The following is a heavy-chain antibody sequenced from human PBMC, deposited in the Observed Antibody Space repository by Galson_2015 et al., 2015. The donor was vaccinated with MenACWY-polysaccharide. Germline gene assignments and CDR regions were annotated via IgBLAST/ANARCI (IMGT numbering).Heavy chain of an antibody. CDR2: INSDASNI. CDR3: ARDRVDVPVIEAHTIFDY. CDR1: GFTFSSHW. J-gene: IGHJ4*02. V-gene: IGHV3-74*01. D-gene: IGHD2-2*01. Sequence: SLRLSCAASGFTFSSHWMHWVRQAPGEGRGWVSRINSDASNINYADTVKGRFTISRDNAKNTLYLEMNSLRAEDTAIYFCARDRVDVPVIEAHTIFDYWGQGVLVTVSS.